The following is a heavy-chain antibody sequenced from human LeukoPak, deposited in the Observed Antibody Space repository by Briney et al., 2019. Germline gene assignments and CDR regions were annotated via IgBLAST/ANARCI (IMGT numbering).Heavy chain of an antibody. CDR3: ARGPPVVPAASGWYYFDY. CDR2: ISSSSSTI. V-gene: IGHV3-48*02. J-gene: IGHJ4*02. CDR1: GFTFSSYD. D-gene: IGHD2-2*01. Sequence: GGSLRLSCAASGFTFSSYDMNWVRQAPGKGLEWVSYISSSSSTIYYADSVKGRFTISRDNAKNSLYLQMNSLRDEDTAVYYCARGPPVVPAASGWYYFDYWGQGTLVTVSS.